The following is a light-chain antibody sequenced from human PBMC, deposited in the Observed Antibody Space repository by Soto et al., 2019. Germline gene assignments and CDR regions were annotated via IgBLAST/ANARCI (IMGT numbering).Light chain of an antibody. Sequence: EIVLTQSPATLSLSPGERATLSCRASQSVSSYLAWYQQKPGQAPRLFIYDASNRAAGNPGRFSGRVSGTDFTLTISSLEPEDFAVYYCQQRSNWPWTFGPGTKVEIK. CDR3: QQRSNWPWT. V-gene: IGKV3-11*01. CDR1: QSVSSY. J-gene: IGKJ1*01. CDR2: DAS.